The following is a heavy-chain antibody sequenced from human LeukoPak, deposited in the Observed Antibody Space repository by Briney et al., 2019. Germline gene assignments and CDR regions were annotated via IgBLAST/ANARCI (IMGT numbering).Heavy chain of an antibody. V-gene: IGHV4-34*01. CDR3: ARALGVVAPTS. J-gene: IGHJ5*02. CDR2: INHSGST. CDR1: GGSFSGYY. Sequence: PSETLSLTCAVYGGSFSGYYWSWIRQPPGKGLEWIGEINHSGSTNYNPSLKSRVTISVDTSKNQFFLKLSSVTAADTAVYYCARALGVVAPTSWGQGTLVTVSS. D-gene: IGHD2-15*01.